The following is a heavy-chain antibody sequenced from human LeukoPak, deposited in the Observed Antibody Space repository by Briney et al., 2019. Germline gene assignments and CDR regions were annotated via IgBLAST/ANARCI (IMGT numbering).Heavy chain of an antibody. J-gene: IGHJ5*02. CDR1: GGSISRSSYY. CDR3: ARAGWELLSASFDP. CDR2: IYYGGSI. D-gene: IGHD1-26*01. V-gene: IGHV4-39*07. Sequence: PSETLSLTCAVSGGSISRSSYYWAWIRQPPGTGLEWVGTIYYGGSIYGDPSLKGRITISLDTSKNQFSLKLNSVTAADTAVYYCARAGWELLSASFDPWGQGTLVIVSS.